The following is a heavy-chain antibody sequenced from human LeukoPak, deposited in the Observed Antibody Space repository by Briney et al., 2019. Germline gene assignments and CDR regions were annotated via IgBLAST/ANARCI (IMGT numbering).Heavy chain of an antibody. Sequence: GGSLRLSCAASGFTFNNFAMNWVRQAPGKGVGWVSSFCGGGETTYYADSAKGRFNISRDNSQNTLYLQMNSLRAEDTAVYYCARDYADYVGYFFFDYWGQGTLVTVSS. CDR1: GFTFNNFA. J-gene: IGHJ4*02. V-gene: IGHV3-23*01. CDR3: ARDYADYVGYFFFDY. D-gene: IGHD4-17*01. CDR2: FCGGGETT.